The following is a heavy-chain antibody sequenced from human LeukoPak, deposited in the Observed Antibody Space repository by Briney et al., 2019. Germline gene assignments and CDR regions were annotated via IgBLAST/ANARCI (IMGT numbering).Heavy chain of an antibody. CDR1: GFTFSDYY. CDR3: AKDLAPQPDIVVVPAYPKNWFDP. CDR2: ISGSGGST. D-gene: IGHD2-2*01. V-gene: IGHV3-23*01. J-gene: IGHJ5*02. Sequence: GGSLRLSCAASGFTFSDYYMNWIRQAPGKGLEWVSAISGSGGSTYYADSVKGRFTISRDNSKNTLYLQMNSLRAEDTAVYYCAKDLAPQPDIVVVPAYPKNWFDPWGQGTLVTVSS.